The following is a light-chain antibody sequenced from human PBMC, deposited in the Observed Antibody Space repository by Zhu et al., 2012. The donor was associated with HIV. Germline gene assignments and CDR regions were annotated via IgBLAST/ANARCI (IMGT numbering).Light chain of an antibody. V-gene: IGKV3-20*01. J-gene: IGKJ1*01. CDR1: QSVTSTY. Sequence: IVLTQSPATLSLSPGERATVSCRASQSVTSTYFAWYKQKPGQAPRLLIYGASSRATGIPDRFSGSGSGTDFTLTISRLEPEDFAVYYCQHYGSSLWTFGQGTKVEIK. CDR2: GAS. CDR3: QHYGSSLWT.